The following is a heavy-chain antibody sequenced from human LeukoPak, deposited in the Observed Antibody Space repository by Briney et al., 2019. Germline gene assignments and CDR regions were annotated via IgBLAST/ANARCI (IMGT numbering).Heavy chain of an antibody. D-gene: IGHD3-10*01. CDR1: GFTFSDHY. V-gene: IGHV3-11*01. CDR3: ARDGGSGTYYIDY. Sequence: GGSLRLSCAASGFTFSDHYMSWIRQAPGKGLEWVSYINTGGSSVYYTDSVKGRFTISRVNAKKSLFLQMNSLRAEDTAIYYCARDGGSGTYYIDYWGRGTLVTVSS. J-gene: IGHJ4*02. CDR2: INTGGSSV.